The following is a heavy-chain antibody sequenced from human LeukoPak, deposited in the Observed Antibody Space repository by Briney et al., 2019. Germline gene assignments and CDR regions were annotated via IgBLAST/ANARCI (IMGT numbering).Heavy chain of an antibody. D-gene: IGHD2-21*01. Sequence: GGSLRLSCAASGFTFSSYWMNWVRQAPGKGLVWVSRMNNDGSRTAHADSVKGRFTISRDNARNTLYLQMNRLRAEDTAVYYCAGGTFAFEYWGQGTLVTVSS. V-gene: IGHV3-74*01. CDR1: GFTFSSYW. CDR3: AGGTFAFEY. J-gene: IGHJ4*02. CDR2: MNNDGSRT.